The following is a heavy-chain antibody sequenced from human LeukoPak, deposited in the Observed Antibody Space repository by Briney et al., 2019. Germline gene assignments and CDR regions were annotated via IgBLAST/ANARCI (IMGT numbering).Heavy chain of an antibody. V-gene: IGHV3-30*04. CDR2: ISYDGSNK. CDR3: ASGVATISFFY. J-gene: IGHJ4*02. CDR1: GFTFSSYA. Sequence: GRSLRLSCAGSGFTFSSYAMHWVRQAPGKGLEWVAVISYDGSNKYYADSVKGRFTISRDNSKNTLYLQMNSLRAEDTAVYYCASGVATISFFYWGQGTLVTVSS. D-gene: IGHD5-12*01.